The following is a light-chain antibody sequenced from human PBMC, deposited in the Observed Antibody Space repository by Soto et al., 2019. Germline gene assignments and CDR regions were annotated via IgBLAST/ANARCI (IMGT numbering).Light chain of an antibody. CDR1: QSVISY. CDR2: DAS. CDR3: QQRSNWPPYT. V-gene: IGKV3-11*01. J-gene: IGKJ2*01. Sequence: EIVLTQSPATLSLSSGERATLSCRASQSVISYLAWYQQKPGQAPRLLIYDASNRATGIPARFSGSGSGTDFTLTISSLEPEDFAVYYCQQRSNWPPYTFGQGTKLEIK.